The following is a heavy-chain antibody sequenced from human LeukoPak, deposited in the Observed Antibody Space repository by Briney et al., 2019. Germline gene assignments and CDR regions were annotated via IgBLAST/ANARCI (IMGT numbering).Heavy chain of an antibody. CDR1: GGTFSSYA. J-gene: IGHJ5*02. CDR3: ARGYYCSGGSCYSKWFDP. D-gene: IGHD2-15*01. Sequence: SSVKVSCKASGGTFSSYAISWVRQAPGQGLEWMGGIIPIFGTANYAQKFQGRVTITTDESTSTAYMELSSQRSEDTAVYYCARGYYCSGGSCYSKWFDPWGEGTLVTVSS. V-gene: IGHV1-69*05. CDR2: IIPIFGTA.